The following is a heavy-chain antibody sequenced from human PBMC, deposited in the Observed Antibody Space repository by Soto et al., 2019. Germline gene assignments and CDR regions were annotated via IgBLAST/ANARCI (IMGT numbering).Heavy chain of an antibody. V-gene: IGHV4-4*07. Sequence: PSETLSLTCTVSGAFISSYYWSWIRQPAGKGLEWIGRISTSGSPTYNPSLKSRVTMSVDTSKNQFSLKLSSVTAADTAVYYCAREYGSGWSGGYYYYGMDVWGQGTTVTVS. CDR3: AREYGSGWSGGYYYYGMDV. J-gene: IGHJ6*02. CDR1: GAFISSYY. D-gene: IGHD6-19*01. CDR2: ISTSGSP.